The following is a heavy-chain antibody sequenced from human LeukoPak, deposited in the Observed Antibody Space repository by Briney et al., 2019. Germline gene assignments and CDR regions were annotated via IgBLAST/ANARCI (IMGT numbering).Heavy chain of an antibody. CDR2: MNPNSGNT. J-gene: IGHJ4*02. CDR1: GYTFTSYD. D-gene: IGHD3-10*01. V-gene: IGHV1-8*01. Sequence: ASVKLSCKASGYTFTSYDINWVRQATGQGPEWVGWMNPNSGNTGYAQQFQGRVPMTRPTSTSTAYMELSSLRSDYTAVYYCARVLFGQLLQDYWGQGTLVTVSS. CDR3: ARVLFGQLLQDY.